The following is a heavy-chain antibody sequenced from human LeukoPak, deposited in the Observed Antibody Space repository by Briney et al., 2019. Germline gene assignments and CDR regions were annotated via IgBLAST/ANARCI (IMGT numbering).Heavy chain of an antibody. D-gene: IGHD3-10*01. CDR2: ISGSGGST. Sequence: PGGSLRLSCAASGFTFSSHAMSWVRQAPGKGLEWVSDISGSGGSTYYADSVKGRFTISRDNSKNTLYLQMNSLRAEDTAVYYCAKDPYGSGSYYPSRISNWGQGTLVTVSS. CDR1: GFTFSSHA. V-gene: IGHV3-23*01. CDR3: AKDPYGSGSYYPSRISN. J-gene: IGHJ4*02.